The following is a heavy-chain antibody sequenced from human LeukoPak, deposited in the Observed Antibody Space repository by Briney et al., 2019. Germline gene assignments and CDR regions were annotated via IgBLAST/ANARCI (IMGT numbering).Heavy chain of an antibody. CDR2: MNPNSGNT. D-gene: IGHD3-10*01. CDR1: GYTFTSYD. Sequence: ASVKVSCKASGYTFTSYDINWVRQATGQGLEWMGRMNPNSGNTGYAQKFQGRVTMTRNTSISTAYMELSSLRSEDTAVYYCARAYYGSGSYYYYGMDVWGQGTTVTVSS. V-gene: IGHV1-8*01. J-gene: IGHJ6*02. CDR3: ARAYYGSGSYYYYGMDV.